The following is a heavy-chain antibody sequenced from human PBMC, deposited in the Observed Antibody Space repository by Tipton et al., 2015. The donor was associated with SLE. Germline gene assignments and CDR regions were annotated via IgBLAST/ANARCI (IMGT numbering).Heavy chain of an antibody. CDR3: ARRDFWTGYFDY. CDR1: GGSFSGYY. J-gene: IGHJ4*02. D-gene: IGHD3/OR15-3a*01. CDR2: ITHSGST. Sequence: TLSLTCAVYGGSFSGYYWSWIRQPPGKGLEWIGEITHSGSTNYHPSLKGRGTISVDTSKNQFSLKLTSVTAADTAVYYCARRDFWTGYFDYWGQGTLVTVSS. V-gene: IGHV4-34*01.